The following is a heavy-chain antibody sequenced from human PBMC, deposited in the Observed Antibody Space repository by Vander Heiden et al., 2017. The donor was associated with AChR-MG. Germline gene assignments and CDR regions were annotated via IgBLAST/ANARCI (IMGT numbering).Heavy chain of an antibody. CDR3: ARERFRELFRAGGPYYYYYYMDV. J-gene: IGHJ6*03. Sequence: QVRLQESGPGLVKPSQTLSLTCTVSGGSISSGDYYWSWIRQPPGKGLEWIGYIYYSGSTYYNPSLKSRVTISVDTSKNQFSLKLSSVTAADTAVYYCARERFRELFRAGGPYYYYYYMDVWGKGTTVTVSS. D-gene: IGHD3-10*01. CDR2: IYYSGST. CDR1: GGSISSGDYY. V-gene: IGHV4-30-4*01.